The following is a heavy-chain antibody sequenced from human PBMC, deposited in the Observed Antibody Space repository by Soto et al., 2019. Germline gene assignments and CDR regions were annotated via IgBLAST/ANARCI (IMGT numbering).Heavy chain of an antibody. CDR1: GDSITSNSYF. Sequence: SETLSLTCTVSGDSITSNSYFWAWIHQPPGKGLEWIGSIYYSGSTYHNPSLKSRVTISVDRSNNQFSLKLTSVTAADTAVYYCAKHFSVDHFDNWGQGALVTVSS. CDR3: AKHFSVDHFDN. J-gene: IGHJ4*02. CDR2: IYYSGST. V-gene: IGHV4-39*01. D-gene: IGHD6-19*01.